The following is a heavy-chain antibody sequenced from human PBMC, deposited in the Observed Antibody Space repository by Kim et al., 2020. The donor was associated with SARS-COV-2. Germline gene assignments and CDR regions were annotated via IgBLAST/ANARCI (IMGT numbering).Heavy chain of an antibody. D-gene: IGHD6-13*01. CDR3: ASLRIGGGFSSKTDDY. Sequence: VKGRFTIARDNSKNRLYLQRNSLRAEDTAVYYCASLRIGGGFSSKTDDYWGQGTLVTVSS. V-gene: IGHV3-30*13. J-gene: IGHJ4*02.